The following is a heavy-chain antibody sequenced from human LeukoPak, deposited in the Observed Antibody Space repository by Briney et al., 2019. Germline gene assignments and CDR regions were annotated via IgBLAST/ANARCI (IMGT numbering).Heavy chain of an antibody. CDR1: EYTFTDYY. Sequence: GASVKVSCKASEYTFTDYYIHWVRQAPGQGLEWMGWINPNSGATNYAQKVQGRVTMTTDTSISTAYLDLGRLRTDDTAVYYCARNGRFDNWFDPWGPGTLVAVSS. J-gene: IGHJ5*02. D-gene: IGHD1-26*01. CDR2: INPNSGAT. V-gene: IGHV1-2*02. CDR3: ARNGRFDNWFDP.